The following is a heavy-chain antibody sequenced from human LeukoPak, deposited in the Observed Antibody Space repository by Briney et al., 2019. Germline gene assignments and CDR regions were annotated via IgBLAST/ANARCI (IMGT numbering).Heavy chain of an antibody. CDR2: IIPIFGTV. Sequence: SVKVSCKDSGGTFSIHAISWVWQAPEQGLEWMGRIIPIFGTVNSPQTLQSRVTLTPDKSTNTASMELSSLRAEDTAVYYCARALPRGTIFVFGSGAMGVWGKGTTVTVSS. CDR1: GGTFSIHA. V-gene: IGHV1-69*06. J-gene: IGHJ6*04. CDR3: ARALPRGTIFVFGSGAMGV. D-gene: IGHD1-14*01.